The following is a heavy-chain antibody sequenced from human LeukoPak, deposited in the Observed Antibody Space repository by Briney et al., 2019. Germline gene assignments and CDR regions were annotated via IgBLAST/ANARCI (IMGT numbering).Heavy chain of an antibody. J-gene: IGHJ4*02. CDR1: GGSISSYY. CDR3: ARHGTQWLRYPNFDY. CDR2: IYYNGNT. V-gene: IGHV4-59*08. D-gene: IGHD6-19*01. Sequence: SSETLSLTCTVSGGSISSYYWSWIRQPPGEGLEWIGSIYYNGNTDYNPSLKSRVTISVDTSNNQFSLKLSSVTAADTAIYYCARHGTQWLRYPNFDYWDQGTLVTVSS.